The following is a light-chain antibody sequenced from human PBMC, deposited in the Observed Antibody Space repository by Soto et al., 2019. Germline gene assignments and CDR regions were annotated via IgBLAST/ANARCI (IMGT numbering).Light chain of an antibody. CDR1: SSDVGGYNY. CDR3: SSYTSTSTPYV. CDR2: DVS. Sequence: QSVLTQPASVSGSPGQSITISCTGTSSDVGGYNYVSWYQQHPGKAPKVMIYDVSNRPSGVSDRFSGSKSGNTASLTISGLQAEDEADHYCSSYTSTSTPYVFGTGTKLTVL. J-gene: IGLJ1*01. V-gene: IGLV2-14*01.